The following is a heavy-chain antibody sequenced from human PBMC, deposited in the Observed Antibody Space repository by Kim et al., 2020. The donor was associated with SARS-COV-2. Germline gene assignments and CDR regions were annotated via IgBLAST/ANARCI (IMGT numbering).Heavy chain of an antibody. Sequence: SYIYYADSVKGRFTISRDNAKNSLYRQMNSLRAEDTAVYYCCRTIMGFDPWGQGTLVTVSS. D-gene: IGHD5-12*01. CDR3: CRTIMGFDP. CDR2: SYI. J-gene: IGHJ5*02. V-gene: IGHV3-21*01.